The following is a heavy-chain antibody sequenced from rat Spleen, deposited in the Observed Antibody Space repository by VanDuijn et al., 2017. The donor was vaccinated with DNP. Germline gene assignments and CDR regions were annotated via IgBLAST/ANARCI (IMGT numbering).Heavy chain of an antibody. Sequence: EVQLVESGGGLVQPGRSLILSCAASGFTFSNYYMAWVRQAPTKGWEWVAYISYDGGNTNYGDSVKGRFTISRNNARSTLYLQMNSLRYEDTVTYHCVRPHYYYSSYPHYWGEGVMVTVSS. CDR3: VRPHYYYSSYPHY. J-gene: IGHJ2*01. CDR1: GFTFSNYY. CDR2: ISYDGGNT. V-gene: IGHV5-22*01. D-gene: IGHD1-12*02.